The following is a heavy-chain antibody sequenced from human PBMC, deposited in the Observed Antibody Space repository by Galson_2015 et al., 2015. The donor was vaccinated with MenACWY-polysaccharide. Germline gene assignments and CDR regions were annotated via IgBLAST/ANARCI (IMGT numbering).Heavy chain of an antibody. CDR3: AKETLYYHFMDV. J-gene: IGHJ6*02. CDR1: GFTFSSYA. V-gene: IGHV3-23*01. CDR2: ISTSGGTT. Sequence: SLRLSCAASGFTFSSYAMSWVRQAPGKGLEWVSTISTSGGTTSYADSVKGRITISRDNSKNTLYLRVNSLRAEDTAVYYCAKETLYYHFMDVWGQGTTVTVSS. D-gene: IGHD3-3*02.